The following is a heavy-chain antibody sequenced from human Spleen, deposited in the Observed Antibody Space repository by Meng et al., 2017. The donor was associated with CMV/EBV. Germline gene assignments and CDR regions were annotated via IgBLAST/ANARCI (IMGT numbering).Heavy chain of an antibody. CDR3: AKSMVGYCSRTSCDLEGLDV. J-gene: IGHJ3*01. CDR1: GFNFTKSG. Sequence: GGSLRLSCAASGFNFTKSGMPWVRQAPGKGREWVAFVRRDGQSRYFADAMRGRFTISRDNSKNSLFLGMTSLTPEDTAVYFCAKSMVGYCSRTSCDLEGLDVWGQGTMVTVSS. CDR2: VRRDGQSR. V-gene: IGHV3-30*02. D-gene: IGHD2-2*01.